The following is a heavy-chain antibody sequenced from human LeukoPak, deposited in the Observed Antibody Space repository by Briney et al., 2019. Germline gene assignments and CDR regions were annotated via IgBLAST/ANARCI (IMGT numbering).Heavy chain of an antibody. Sequence: GGSLRLSCAASGFTFSSYGMSWVRQAPGKGLEWVSAVSRSGDSTYYTDSVQGRFTISRDNSKNTLYLQMHSLRAEDTAVYYCAKMLINTGLSTDYWGQGTLVTVSS. V-gene: IGHV3-23*01. CDR1: GFTFSSYG. D-gene: IGHD1-1*01. J-gene: IGHJ4*02. CDR2: VSRSGDST. CDR3: AKMLINTGLSTDY.